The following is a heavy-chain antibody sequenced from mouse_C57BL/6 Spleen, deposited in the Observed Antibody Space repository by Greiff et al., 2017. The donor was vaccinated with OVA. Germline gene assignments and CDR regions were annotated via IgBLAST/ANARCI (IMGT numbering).Heavy chain of an antibody. J-gene: IGHJ3*01. V-gene: IGHV3-1*01. Sequence: EVKLQESGPCMVKPSQSLSLTCTVTGYSITSGYDWHWIRHFPGNKLEWMGYISYSGSTNYNPSLKSRISITHDTSKNHFFLKLNSVTTEDTATYYCARGDYRGFAYWGQGTLVTVSA. CDR3: ARGDYRGFAY. CDR1: GYSITSGYD. D-gene: IGHD5-5*01. CDR2: ISYSGST.